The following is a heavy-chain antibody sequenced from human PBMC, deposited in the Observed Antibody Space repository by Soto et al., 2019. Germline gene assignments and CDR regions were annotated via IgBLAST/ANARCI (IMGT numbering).Heavy chain of an antibody. CDR1: GGSFSGYY. CDR2: INHSGST. Sequence: QVQLQQWGAGLLKPSETLSLTCAVYGGSFSGYYWSWIRQPPGKGLEWIGEINHSGSTNYNPSLKSRVTISVDTSKNQFSLKLSSVTAADTAVYYCARSIAVAVAWFDPWGKGTLVTVSS. V-gene: IGHV4-34*01. CDR3: ARSIAVAVAWFDP. J-gene: IGHJ5*02. D-gene: IGHD6-19*01.